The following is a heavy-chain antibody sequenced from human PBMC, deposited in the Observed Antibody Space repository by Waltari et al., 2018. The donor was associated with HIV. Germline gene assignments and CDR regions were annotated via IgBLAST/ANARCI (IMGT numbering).Heavy chain of an antibody. CDR1: NFSVSEKH. CDR2: IYPDDTT. Sequence: AESGGRLIQPGGSLGLSCTASNFSVSEKHVTWIRQVPGGSLEGVAVIYPDDTTHYADSVRGRFTISRAKSRTTVLLLMSGLFVDDTATYFCATGVRYYGPWGQGTRVTVST. V-gene: IGHV3-53*01. D-gene: IGHD3-10*01. J-gene: IGHJ5*02. CDR3: ATGVRYYGP.